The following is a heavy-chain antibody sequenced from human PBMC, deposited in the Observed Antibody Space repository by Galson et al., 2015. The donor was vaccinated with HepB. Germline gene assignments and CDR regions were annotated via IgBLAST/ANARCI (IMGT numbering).Heavy chain of an antibody. D-gene: IGHD6-13*01. V-gene: IGHV4-31*03. Sequence: LSLTCTVSGGSISSSNYYWSWIRQHPGKGLEWIGYIYYSGTTYYNPSLKSRVTISVDTSKNHFSLKLSSVTAADTAVYYCARRYSSSWDNWFDPWGQGTLVTVSS. J-gene: IGHJ5*02. CDR3: ARRYSSSWDNWFDP. CDR2: IYYSGTT. CDR1: GGSISSSNYY.